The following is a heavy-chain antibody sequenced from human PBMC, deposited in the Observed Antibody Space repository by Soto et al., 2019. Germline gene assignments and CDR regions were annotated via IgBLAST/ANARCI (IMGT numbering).Heavy chain of an antibody. V-gene: IGHV1-2*04. CDR1: GYTFTGYY. Sequence: ASVKVSCKASGYTFTGYYMHWVRQAPGQGLEWMGWINPNSGGTNYAQKFQGWVTMTRYTSISTAYMELSRLRSDDTAVYYCAREEQSEDSSSSGWFDPWGQGTLVTVSS. CDR2: INPNSGGT. J-gene: IGHJ5*02. D-gene: IGHD6-6*01. CDR3: AREEQSEDSSSSGWFDP.